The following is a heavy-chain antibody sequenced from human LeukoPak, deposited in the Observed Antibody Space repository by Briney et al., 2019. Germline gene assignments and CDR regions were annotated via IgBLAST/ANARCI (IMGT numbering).Heavy chain of an antibody. CDR2: IYYNGKT. J-gene: IGHJ3*02. CDR1: GGSMSRHY. Sequence: SETLSLTCSVSGGSMSRHYWSWIRQPPGKGPEWIGYIYYNGKTYYKPSLRSRVTMSIDTSKSLFSLKLTSVTAADTAVYSCARLLDNDASGDPDTFDMWGQGTVVTVSS. D-gene: IGHD3-22*01. CDR3: ARLLDNDASGDPDTFDM. V-gene: IGHV4-59*11.